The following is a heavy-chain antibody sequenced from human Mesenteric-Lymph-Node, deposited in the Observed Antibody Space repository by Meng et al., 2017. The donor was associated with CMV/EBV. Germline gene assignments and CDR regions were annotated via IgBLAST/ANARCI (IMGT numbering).Heavy chain of an antibody. V-gene: IGHV4-39*06. CDR2: IYYAGGA. CDR3: ARDLPTMITPAGLGYIHFGP. J-gene: IGHJ5*02. D-gene: IGHD4-23*01. Sequence: SDYHWAWIRPPPGKGLEWIGSIYYAGGAYYSPSLESRVTMSVDTSKNQFALKLSSVTAADTAVYYCARDLPTMITPAGLGYIHFGPWGQGTLVTVSS. CDR1: SDYH.